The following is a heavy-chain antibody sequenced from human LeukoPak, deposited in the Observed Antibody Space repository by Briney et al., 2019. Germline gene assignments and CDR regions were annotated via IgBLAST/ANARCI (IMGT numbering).Heavy chain of an antibody. J-gene: IGHJ4*02. CDR3: ARDHAYSYGFSYYFHS. Sequence: QPGGSLRLSCAASGFTFSSYAMSWVRQAPGKGLEWVSAISGSGGSTYYADSVKGRFTISRDNSKNMVYLQMNSLRAEDTAVYYCARDHAYSYGFSYYFHSWGQGTLVTVSS. CDR2: ISGSGGST. D-gene: IGHD5-18*01. V-gene: IGHV3-23*01. CDR1: GFTFSSYA.